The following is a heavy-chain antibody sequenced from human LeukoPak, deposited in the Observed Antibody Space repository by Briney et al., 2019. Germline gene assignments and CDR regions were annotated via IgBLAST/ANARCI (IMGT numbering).Heavy chain of an antibody. CDR3: ARDLGGYYDGSGYYYADAFDI. CDR2: IYYSGST. J-gene: IGHJ3*02. CDR1: GGSISSSY. D-gene: IGHD3-22*01. Sequence: SETLSLTCTVSGGSISSSYWSWIRQPPEKGLEWIGYIYYSGSTDSNPSLKSRVTISVDTSKNQISLKLSSVTAADTAVYYCARDLGGYYDGSGYYYADAFDIWGQGTMVTVSS. V-gene: IGHV4-59*01.